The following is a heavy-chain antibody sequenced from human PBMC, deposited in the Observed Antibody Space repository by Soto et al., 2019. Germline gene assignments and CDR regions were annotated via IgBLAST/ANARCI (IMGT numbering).Heavy chain of an antibody. D-gene: IGHD3-10*01. CDR3: ARARRSGSYYTYYGMDV. CDR2: INHSGST. CDR1: GASSSGYY. J-gene: IGHJ6*02. Sequence: PSGTLSLTGAVYGASSSGYYCRWLRPPPGKGLEWIGEINHSGSTNYNPSLKSRVTISVDTSKNQFSLKLSSVTAADTAVYYCARARRSGSYYTYYGMDVWGQGTTVTVS. V-gene: IGHV4-34*01.